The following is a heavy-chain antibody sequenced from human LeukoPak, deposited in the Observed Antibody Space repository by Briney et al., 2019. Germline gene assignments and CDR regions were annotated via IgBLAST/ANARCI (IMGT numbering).Heavy chain of an antibody. CDR2: INPNSGGT. V-gene: IGHV1-2*02. D-gene: IGHD4-17*01. J-gene: IGHJ4*02. CDR3: AREIDYGSREDDY. CDR1: GYTFTGYY. Sequence: GASVKVSCKASGYTFTGYYMHWVRQAPGQGLEWMGWINPNSGGTNYAQKFQGRVTMTRDTSISIAYMELSRLRSDDTAVYYCAREIDYGSREDDYWGQGTLVTVSS.